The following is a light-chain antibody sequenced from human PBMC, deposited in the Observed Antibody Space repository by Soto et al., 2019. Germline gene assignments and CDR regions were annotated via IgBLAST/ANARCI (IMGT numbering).Light chain of an antibody. Sequence: EILMTQSPATLSVSPGERATLSCRASQSVSSSLAWYQQKPGQAPRLLIYGASTRATGVPARFSGSGSGTEFALTINSLQSEGFAVYYCQQCYNWPLTFGGGTKVEIK. V-gene: IGKV3-15*01. CDR2: GAS. CDR1: QSVSSS. CDR3: QQCYNWPLT. J-gene: IGKJ4*01.